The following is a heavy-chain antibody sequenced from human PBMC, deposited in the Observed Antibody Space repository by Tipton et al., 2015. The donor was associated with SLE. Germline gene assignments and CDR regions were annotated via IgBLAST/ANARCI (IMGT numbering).Heavy chain of an antibody. CDR3: ASITFWSGYIPFDY. D-gene: IGHD3-3*01. CDR1: GASISSTGYF. Sequence: TLSLTCSVSGASISSTGYFWGWIRQPPGKGLVWIGHIHYSGTTYYNPSLESRVTISIDTSKNQFSLKLTSVTAADTAVYYCASITFWSGYIPFDYWGQGTLVTVSS. CDR2: IHYSGTT. V-gene: IGHV4-39*07. J-gene: IGHJ4*02.